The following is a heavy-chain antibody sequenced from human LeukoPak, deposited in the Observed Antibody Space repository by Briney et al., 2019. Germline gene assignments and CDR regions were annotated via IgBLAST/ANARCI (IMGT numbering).Heavy chain of an antibody. V-gene: IGHV1-2*02. CDR1: GYTFTAYY. D-gene: IGHD3-3*01. J-gene: IGHJ5*02. CDR2: INPNSGDT. CDR3: APRTIFGVS. Sequence: GASVKVSCKASGYTFTAYYMPWVRQAPGQGLEWMAWINPNSGDTLYAQNFQGRVTVTRDTSISTAYMELSGLRSDDTAVYYCAPRTIFGVSWGQGTLVTVSS.